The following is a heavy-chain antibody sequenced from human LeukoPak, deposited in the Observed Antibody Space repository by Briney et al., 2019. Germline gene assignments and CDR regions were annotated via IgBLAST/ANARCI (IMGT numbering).Heavy chain of an antibody. J-gene: IGHJ4*02. CDR1: GGPISSYY. CDR3: AKGGMAVAGLGY. D-gene: IGHD6-19*01. CDR2: IYYSGST. Sequence: PSETLSLTCTVSGGPISSYYWSWIRQPPGKGLEWIGYIYYSGSTNYNPSLKSRVTISVDTSKNQFSLKLSSVTAADTAVYYCAKGGMAVAGLGYWGQGTLVTVSS. V-gene: IGHV4-59*08.